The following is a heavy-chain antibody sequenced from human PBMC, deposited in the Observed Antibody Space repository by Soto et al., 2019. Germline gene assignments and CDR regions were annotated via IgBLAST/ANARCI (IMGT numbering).Heavy chain of an antibody. Sequence: QVHLVQSGAEVKKPGSSVKVSCKASGSTFSSYAISWVRQAPGQGLEWMGGIIPIFDTADYAQKFQGRVTITADESTSTAYMELSSLRSEDTAVYYCASHGITGTWVYYYGMDVWGQGTTVTVSS. V-gene: IGHV1-69*12. CDR3: ASHGITGTWVYYYGMDV. CDR1: GSTFSSYA. D-gene: IGHD1-7*01. CDR2: IIPIFDTA. J-gene: IGHJ6*02.